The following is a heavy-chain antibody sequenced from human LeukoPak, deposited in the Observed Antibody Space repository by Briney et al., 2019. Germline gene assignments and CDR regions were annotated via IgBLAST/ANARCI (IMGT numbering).Heavy chain of an antibody. CDR1: GGSISSYY. Sequence: SETLSLTCTVSGGSISSYYWSWIRQPPGKGLEWIGYIYYSGSTNYNPSLKSRATISVDTSKNQFSLKLSSVTAADTAVYYCARNLGGSSWVFNYWGQGTLVTVSS. CDR2: IYYSGST. V-gene: IGHV4-59*01. CDR3: ARNLGGSSWVFNY. J-gene: IGHJ4*02. D-gene: IGHD6-13*01.